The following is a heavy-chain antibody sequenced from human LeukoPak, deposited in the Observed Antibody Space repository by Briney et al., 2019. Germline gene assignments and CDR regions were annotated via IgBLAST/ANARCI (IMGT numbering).Heavy chain of an antibody. Sequence: AGGSLRLSCAASGFTFSSYGMHWVRQAPGKGLEWVTLIWHDGTKENYADSVKGRFTISRDNSRSTLYLQMSSLRVEDTAVYYCARDYSYGCLDYRGQGTLVTVSS. V-gene: IGHV3-33*01. J-gene: IGHJ4*02. D-gene: IGHD5-18*01. CDR1: GFTFSSYG. CDR2: IWHDGTKE. CDR3: ARDYSYGCLDY.